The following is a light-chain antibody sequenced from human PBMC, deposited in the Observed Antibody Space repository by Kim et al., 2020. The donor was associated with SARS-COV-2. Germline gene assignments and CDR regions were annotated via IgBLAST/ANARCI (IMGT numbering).Light chain of an antibody. CDR3: SALDSSLSVV. CDR2: RNN. V-gene: IGLV10-54*02. Sequence: QAGLTQPPSVSKGLRQTATLTCTGNSNIVGNQGAAWLQQHQGHPPKLLSYRNNNRPSGISERFSASRSGNTASLTITVLQPEDEADYYCSALDSSLSVVFGGGTQLTVL. J-gene: IGLJ2*01. CDR1: SNIVGNQG.